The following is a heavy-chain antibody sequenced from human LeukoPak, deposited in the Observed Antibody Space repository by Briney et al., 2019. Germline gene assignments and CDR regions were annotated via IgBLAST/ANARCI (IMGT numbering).Heavy chain of an antibody. CDR3: ARGSRGYSYG. CDR1: SASVSSGSYY. Sequence: KPSETLSLTCTVSSASVSSGSYYWSWIRQPPGKGLEWIGYIYYSGSTNYNPSLKSRVTISVDTSKNQFSLKLSSVTAADTAVYYCARGSRGYSYGWGQGTLVTVSS. CDR2: IYYSGST. V-gene: IGHV4-61*01. J-gene: IGHJ4*02. D-gene: IGHD5-18*01.